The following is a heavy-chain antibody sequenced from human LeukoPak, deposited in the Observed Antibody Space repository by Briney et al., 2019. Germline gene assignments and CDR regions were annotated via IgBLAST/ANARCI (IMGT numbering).Heavy chain of an antibody. CDR3: AKPERNYDFWGY. Sequence: GGSLRLSCAASGFTFSDFYMTWLRQAPEKGLEWVSYISSGGSPMYYADSVKGRFTISRDNAKNSLYLQMNSLRAEDAAVYYCAKPERNYDFWGYWGQGTLVTVSS. CDR2: ISSGGSPM. D-gene: IGHD3-3*01. J-gene: IGHJ4*02. CDR1: GFTFSDFY. V-gene: IGHV3-11*01.